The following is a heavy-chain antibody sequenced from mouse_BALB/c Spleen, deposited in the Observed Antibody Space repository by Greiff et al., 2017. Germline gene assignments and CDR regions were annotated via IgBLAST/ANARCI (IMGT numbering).Heavy chain of an antibody. D-gene: IGHD2-12*01. V-gene: IGHV5-4*02. CDR2: ISDGGSYT. CDR1: GFTFSDYY. CDR3: ARGGRLLGY. Sequence: EVKLVESGGGLVKPGGSLKLSCAASGFTFSDYYMYWVRQTPEKRLEWVATISDGGSYTYYPDSVKGRFTISRDNAKNNLYLQMSSLKSEDTAMYYCARGGRLLGYWGQGTSVTVSS. J-gene: IGHJ4*01.